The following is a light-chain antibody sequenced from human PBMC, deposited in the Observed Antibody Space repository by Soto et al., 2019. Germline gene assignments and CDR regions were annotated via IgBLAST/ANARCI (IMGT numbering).Light chain of an antibody. J-gene: IGKJ4*01. CDR1: QSVGSY. Sequence: PGERVTLSCRASQSVGSYLAWYQQKPGQTPRLLIYDASNRATGIPARFSGSGSRTDFTLTISSLEADDFAVYYCQQLNHWPQGATFGGGTKVEIK. V-gene: IGKV3-11*01. CDR2: DAS. CDR3: QQLNHWPQGAT.